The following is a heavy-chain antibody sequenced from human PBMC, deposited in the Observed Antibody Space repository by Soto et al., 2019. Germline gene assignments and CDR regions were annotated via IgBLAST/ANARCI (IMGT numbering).Heavy chain of an antibody. CDR3: ARDDSGYSGSHYIDYFNC. V-gene: IGHV1-46*01. J-gene: IGHJ4*02. CDR2: INPSGGST. Sequence: ASVKVSCKASGYTFTSYYMHWVRQAPGQGLEWMGIINPSGGSTSYAQKFQGRLTFTRDTSPGTTYMELSSLTSEDTAIYYCARDDSGYSGSHYIDYFNCWGQGTRVTVAS. D-gene: IGHD1-26*01. CDR1: GYTFTSYY.